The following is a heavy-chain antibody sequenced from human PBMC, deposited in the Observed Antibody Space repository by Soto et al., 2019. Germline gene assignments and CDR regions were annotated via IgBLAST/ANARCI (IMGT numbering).Heavy chain of an antibody. Sequence: EVQLLESGGGLVQPGGSLRLSCAASGSTFSSYAMSWVRQAPGKGLEWASTISASGGSTYYADSVKGRFTIARDNAKNTLYVQMSSLRAEGTAVCYCAKGRWEGYGMGVWGQGTTVTVSS. CDR3: AKGRWEGYGMGV. V-gene: IGHV3-23*01. J-gene: IGHJ6*02. CDR1: GSTFSSYA. CDR2: ISASGGST. D-gene: IGHD1-26*01.